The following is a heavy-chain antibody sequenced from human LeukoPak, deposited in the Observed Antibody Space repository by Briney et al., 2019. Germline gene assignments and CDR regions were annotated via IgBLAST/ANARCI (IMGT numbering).Heavy chain of an antibody. CDR2: IYSGGNT. V-gene: IGHV3-66*01. Sequence: PGGSLRLSCAASGFTVSSYYMYWVRQAPGKGLEWVSFIYSGGNTYYADSVKGRFTISRDNSKNTLYLQMNSLRAEDTAVYYCARGSGWDFDYWGQGTLVTVSS. CDR3: ARGSGWDFDY. J-gene: IGHJ4*02. D-gene: IGHD6-19*01. CDR1: GFTVSSYY.